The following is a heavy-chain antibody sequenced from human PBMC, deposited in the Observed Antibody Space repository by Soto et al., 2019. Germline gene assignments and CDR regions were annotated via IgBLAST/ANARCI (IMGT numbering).Heavy chain of an antibody. CDR1: GYIFTSYA. V-gene: IGHV1-3*01. CDR2: INAGNGNT. J-gene: IGHJ4*02. D-gene: IGHD6-6*01. CDR3: ARDRDIESSSSHFDY. Sequence: QVQLVQSGAEVKKPGASVKVSCKASGYIFTSYAMHWERQAPGQRLEWMGWINAGNGNTKYSQKFQGRVTITRDTSASTAYMELSSLRSEDTAVYYCARDRDIESSSSHFDYWGQGTLVTVSS.